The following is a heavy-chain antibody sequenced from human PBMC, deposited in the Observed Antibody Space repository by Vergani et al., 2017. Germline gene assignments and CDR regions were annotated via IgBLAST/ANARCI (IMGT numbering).Heavy chain of an antibody. D-gene: IGHD4-17*01. Sequence: EVQLVESGGGLVKPGGSLRLSCAASGFTFSSYSMNWVRQAPGKGLEWVSSMSSSSSYIYYADSVKGRFTISRDNAKNSLYLQMNSLRAEDTAVYYCARDGYGDAVGGDYYYYYGMDVWGQGTTVTVSS. CDR1: GFTFSSYS. J-gene: IGHJ6*02. CDR2: MSSSSSYI. V-gene: IGHV3-21*01. CDR3: ARDGYGDAVGGDYYYYYGMDV.